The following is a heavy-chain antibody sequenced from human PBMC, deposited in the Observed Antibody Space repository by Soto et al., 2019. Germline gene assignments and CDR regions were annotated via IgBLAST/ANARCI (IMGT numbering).Heavy chain of an antibody. CDR1: GFTFSSYG. D-gene: IGHD6-19*01. CDR2: ISYDGSNK. J-gene: IGHJ4*02. Sequence: PGGSLRLSCAASGFTFSSYGMHWVRQAPGKGLEWVAVISYDGSNKYYADSVKGRFTISRDNSKNTLYLQMNSLRAEDTAVYYCAKDRSEQWLAGTIDYWGQGTLVTVSS. CDR3: AKDRSEQWLAGTIDY. V-gene: IGHV3-30*18.